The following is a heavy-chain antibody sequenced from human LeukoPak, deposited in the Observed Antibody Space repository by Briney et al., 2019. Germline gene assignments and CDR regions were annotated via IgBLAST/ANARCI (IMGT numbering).Heavy chain of an antibody. CDR2: FYPSGST. CDR3: ARVGWVTSFVES. J-gene: IGHJ4*02. D-gene: IGHD2-21*02. V-gene: IGHV4-38-2*01. CDR1: GYSISSGYY. Sequence: PSETLSLTCVVSGYSISSGYYWGWIRQPPGKGLEWIGSFYPSGSTYYSPSLKSRVTISVDTSKNQFSLKLSSVTAADTAMYYCARVGWVTSFVESWGQGTQVTVSS.